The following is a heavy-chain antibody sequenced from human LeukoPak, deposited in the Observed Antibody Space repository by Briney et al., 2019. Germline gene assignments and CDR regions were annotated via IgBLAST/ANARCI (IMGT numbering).Heavy chain of an antibody. CDR1: GFTFSSYA. Sequence: GGSLRLSCAASGFTFSSYAMSWVRQAPGKGLEWVSAISGSGGSTYYADSVKGRFTISRDNSKNTLYLQMNSLRAEDTAVYYCAKTDYGSSGLYYYYYMDVWGKGTTVTVSS. D-gene: IGHD3-22*01. J-gene: IGHJ6*03. CDR2: ISGSGGST. V-gene: IGHV3-23*01. CDR3: AKTDYGSSGLYYYYYMDV.